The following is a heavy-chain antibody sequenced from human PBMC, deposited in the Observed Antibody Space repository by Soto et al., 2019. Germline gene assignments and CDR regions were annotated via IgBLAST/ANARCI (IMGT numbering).Heavy chain of an antibody. Sequence: GASVKVSCKASGYTFTSYGISWVRQAPGQGLEWMGWISAYNGNTNYAQKLQGRVTMTTDTSTSTAYMELRSLRSDDTAVYYCARDGDYGSGSYYDLYYYYYMDVWGKGTTVTVSS. CDR2: ISAYNGNT. CDR3: ARDGDYGSGSYYDLYYYYYMDV. J-gene: IGHJ6*03. V-gene: IGHV1-18*01. CDR1: GYTFTSYG. D-gene: IGHD3-10*01.